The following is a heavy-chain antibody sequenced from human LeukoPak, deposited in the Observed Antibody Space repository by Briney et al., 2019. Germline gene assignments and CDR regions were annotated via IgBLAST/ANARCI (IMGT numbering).Heavy chain of an antibody. V-gene: IGHV1-18*01. CDR1: GYTFTSYG. J-gene: IGHJ6*02. CDR3: ARVSYSSGWYNPYYYYYGMDV. CDR2: ISAYNGNT. Sequence: GASVKVSCKASGYTFTSYGISWVRQAPGQGHEWMGWISAYNGNTNYAQKIQGRVTMTTGTSTSTAYMELRSLRSDDTAVYYCARVSYSSGWYNPYYYYYGMDVWGQGTTVTVSS. D-gene: IGHD6-19*01.